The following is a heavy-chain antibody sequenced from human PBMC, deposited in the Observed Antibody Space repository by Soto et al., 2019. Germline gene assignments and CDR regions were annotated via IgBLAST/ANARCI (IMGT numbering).Heavy chain of an antibody. D-gene: IGHD1-26*01. Sequence: EVHLVESGGGLVQPGGSQRLSCSVSGFTLSNYFMAWVRQAPGKGLEWVANINQDGGVKHYVDSVRGRFTTSRDNAKNSLHLEMNSLRVEDTAVYFCAVGAGWEQGYWGQGTLVTVSS. CDR3: AVGAGWEQGY. CDR2: INQDGGVK. J-gene: IGHJ4*02. V-gene: IGHV3-7*05. CDR1: GFTLSNYF.